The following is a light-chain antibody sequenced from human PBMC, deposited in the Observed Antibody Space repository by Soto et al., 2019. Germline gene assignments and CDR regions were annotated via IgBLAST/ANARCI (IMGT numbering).Light chain of an antibody. CDR2: WAS. CDR3: QHYYNIPHT. CDR1: QNVLYSSNNKNY. V-gene: IGKV4-1*01. J-gene: IGKJ2*01. Sequence: DIVMTQSPDSLAVSLGERATINCKSSQNVLYSSNNKNYLAWYQQKPGQPPKLLIYWASTRESGVPDRFSGSGSGTDFTLTISSLQAEDVAVYYCQHYYNIPHTLGQGPNLEIK.